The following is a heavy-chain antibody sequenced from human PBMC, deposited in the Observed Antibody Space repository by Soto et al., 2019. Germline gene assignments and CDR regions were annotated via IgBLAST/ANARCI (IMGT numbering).Heavy chain of an antibody. CDR3: ARTSFSYWYFDY. CDR2: IYYSGST. Sequence: PSETLSLTCTVSGGSISSYYWSWIRQPPGKGLEWIGYIYYSGSTNYNPSLKSRVTISVDTSKNQFSLKLSSVTAADTAVYYCARTSFSYWYFDYWGQGTLVTVSS. J-gene: IGHJ4*02. CDR1: GGSISSYY. D-gene: IGHD3-16*02. V-gene: IGHV4-59*01.